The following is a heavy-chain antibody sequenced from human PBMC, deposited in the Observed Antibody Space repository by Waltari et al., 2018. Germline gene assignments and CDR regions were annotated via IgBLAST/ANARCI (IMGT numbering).Heavy chain of an antibody. Sequence: QVQLVQSGAEVKKPGSSVKVSCKASGGPFSSYAISWVRQAPGHGLELMGGIIPIFGTANYAQKFQGRGTITADKSTSTAYMELSSLRSEDTAVYYCARARPVYYYGSGTPRYMDVWGKGTTVTVSS. D-gene: IGHD3-10*01. CDR2: IIPIFGTA. V-gene: IGHV1-69*14. CDR3: ARARPVYYYGSGTPRYMDV. CDR1: GGPFSSYA. J-gene: IGHJ6*03.